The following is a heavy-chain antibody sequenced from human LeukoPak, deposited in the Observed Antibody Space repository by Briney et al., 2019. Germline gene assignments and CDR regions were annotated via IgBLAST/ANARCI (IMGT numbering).Heavy chain of an antibody. CDR1: EFSVGSNY. V-gene: IGHV3-23*01. D-gene: IGHD2-2*02. Sequence: GGSLRLSCAASEFSVGSNYMTWVRQAPGKGLEWVSAISGSGGSTYYADSVKGRFTISRDNSKNTLYLQMNSLRAEDTAVYYCAKVYQPLLYKGTFDYWGQGTLVTVSS. J-gene: IGHJ4*02. CDR2: ISGSGGST. CDR3: AKVYQPLLYKGTFDY.